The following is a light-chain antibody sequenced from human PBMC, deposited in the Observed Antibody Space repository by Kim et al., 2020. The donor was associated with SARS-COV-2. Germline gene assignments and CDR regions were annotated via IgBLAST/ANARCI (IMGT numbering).Light chain of an antibody. V-gene: IGKV1-5*01. CDR3: QQYNIYSYT. J-gene: IGKJ2*01. Sequence: SASVRNRVHIACPARQSVSRLLGWYQQKTGKAPILLVYDAPFLKRGVPSMFSGSGSGTEFTLTISSLHPDDFATYYCQQYNIYSYTFGPGTELEI. CDR2: DAP. CDR1: QSVSRL.